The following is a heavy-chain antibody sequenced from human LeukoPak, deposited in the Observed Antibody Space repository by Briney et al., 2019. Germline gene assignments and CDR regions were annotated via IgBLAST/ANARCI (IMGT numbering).Heavy chain of an antibody. J-gene: IGHJ6*03. D-gene: IGHD3-10*01. V-gene: IGHV1-69*06. CDR1: GGTFSSYA. Sequence: SVKVSCKASGGTFSSYAISWGRQAPGQGLEWMGGIIPIFGTANYAQKFQGRVTITADKSTSTAYMELSSLRSEDTAVYYCATLQRDGYGSIYYYYYYMDVWGKGTTVTVSS. CDR3: ATLQRDGYGSIYYYYYYMDV. CDR2: IIPIFGTA.